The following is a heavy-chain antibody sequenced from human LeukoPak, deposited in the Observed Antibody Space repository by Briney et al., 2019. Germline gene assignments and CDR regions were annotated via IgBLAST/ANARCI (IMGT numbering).Heavy chain of an antibody. Sequence: SETLSLTCTVSGDSLSSGGYSWSWIRQHPGKGLEWLGYIYYSGSTYYNPSLKRGVAISVDPSQNQFYLKLSSVPAPEPPGDFCARSRATVTFFFDYGGQGTLVTVSS. V-gene: IGHV4-31*03. D-gene: IGHD4-17*01. J-gene: IGHJ4*02. CDR1: GDSLSSGGYS. CDR3: ARSRATVTFFFDY. CDR2: IYYSGST.